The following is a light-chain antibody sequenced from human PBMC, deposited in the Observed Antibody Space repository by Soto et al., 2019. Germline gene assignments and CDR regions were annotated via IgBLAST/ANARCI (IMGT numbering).Light chain of an antibody. CDR3: QQYGRSWWT. Sequence: EIVLTQSPGTLSLSPGERATLSCRTSQSVSSSYLAWYQQKPGQAPRLLIYGASSRATGITDRFSGSGSGKDFTLTISRLEPEDCAVYYCQQYGRSWWTFGQGTKVEIK. CDR2: GAS. J-gene: IGKJ1*01. V-gene: IGKV3-20*01. CDR1: QSVSSSY.